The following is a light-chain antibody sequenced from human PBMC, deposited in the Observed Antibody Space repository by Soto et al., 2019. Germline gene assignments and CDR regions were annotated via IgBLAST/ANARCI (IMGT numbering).Light chain of an antibody. CDR1: QRVSSSY. CDR2: GAS. Sequence: EIALTQSPGTLSLSPGERATLSCRASQRVSSSYLAWYQQKPGQAPRPLIYGASSRATGIPDRFSGSGSGTDFTLTISRPEPEDFAVYYCQQYGSSPWTFGQGTKVEIK. CDR3: QQYGSSPWT. J-gene: IGKJ1*01. V-gene: IGKV3-20*01.